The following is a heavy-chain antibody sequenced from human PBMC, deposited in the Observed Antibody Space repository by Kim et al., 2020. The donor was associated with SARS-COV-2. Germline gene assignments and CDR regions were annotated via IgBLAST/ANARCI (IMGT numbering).Heavy chain of an antibody. V-gene: IGHV1-69*13. Sequence: SVKVSCKASGGTFSSYAISWVRQAPGQGLEWMGGIIPIFGTANYAQKFQGRVTITADESTSTAYMELSSLRSEDTAVYYCATHGRPPPHDDYWGQGTLVTVSS. J-gene: IGHJ4*02. CDR1: GGTFSSYA. CDR2: IIPIFGTA. CDR3: ATHGRPPPHDDY.